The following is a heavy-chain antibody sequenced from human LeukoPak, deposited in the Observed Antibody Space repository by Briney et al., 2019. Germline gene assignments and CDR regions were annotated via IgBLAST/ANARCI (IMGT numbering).Heavy chain of an antibody. CDR2: IHYSGIT. D-gene: IGHD3-10*01. V-gene: IGHV4-39*01. CDR3: ARQPHAFDNWFDP. J-gene: IGHJ5*02. Sequence: SSQTLSLTCTVSGGSISSGSYYWGWIRQPPGKGLEWIGNIHYSGITYYNPSLKSRVTISVDTSKNQFSLKLTSVTAADTAVYYCARQPHAFDNWFDPWGQGTLVTVSS. CDR1: GGSISSGSYY.